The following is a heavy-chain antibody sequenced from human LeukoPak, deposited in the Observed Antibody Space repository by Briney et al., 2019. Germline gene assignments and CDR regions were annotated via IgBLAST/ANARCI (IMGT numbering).Heavy chain of an antibody. Sequence: GGSLRLSCTASGFNFSTYWMTWVRQVPGKGLERVANIKEDGSEIYYVDAVKGRFSISRDNAKTSLYLQMHSLSVADTGLYYCVTDQTGRHPYFFDYWGQGTLVTVSS. J-gene: IGHJ4*02. D-gene: IGHD3-10*01. CDR3: VTDQTGRHPYFFDY. CDR1: GFNFSTYW. CDR2: IKEDGSEI. V-gene: IGHV3-7*01.